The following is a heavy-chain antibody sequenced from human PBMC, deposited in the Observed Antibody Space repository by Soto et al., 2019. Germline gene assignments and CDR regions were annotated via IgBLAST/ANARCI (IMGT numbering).Heavy chain of an antibody. CDR1: GFTFSNYV. J-gene: IGHJ3*02. V-gene: IGHV3-23*01. CDR3: ARRARTATTNWGAFDI. D-gene: IGHD1-7*01. CDR2: ISYSADKT. Sequence: PVGSLRLSCAASGFTFSNYVMNWVRQAPGKGLEWVSTISYSADKTFYADSVKGRSTISRDNSRDTLFLQMNSLRADDAAVYYCARRARTATTNWGAFDIWGQGTMVTVSS.